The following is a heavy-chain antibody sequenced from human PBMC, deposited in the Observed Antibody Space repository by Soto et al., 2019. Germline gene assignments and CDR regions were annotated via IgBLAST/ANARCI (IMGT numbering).Heavy chain of an antibody. CDR1: GFTVSSYW. D-gene: IGHD3-3*01. CDR3: ARDFTLEWLPNYYYYMDV. J-gene: IGHJ6*03. V-gene: IGHV3-7*01. CDR2: IKQDGSEK. Sequence: PGGSLRLSCAASGFTVSSYWMSWVRQAPGKGLEWVANIKQDGSEKYYVDSVKGRFTISRDNAKNSLYLKMNSLRAEDTAVYYCARDFTLEWLPNYYYYMDVWGKGTTVTVSS.